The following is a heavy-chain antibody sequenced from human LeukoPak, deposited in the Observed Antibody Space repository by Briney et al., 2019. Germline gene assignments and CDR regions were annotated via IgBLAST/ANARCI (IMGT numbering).Heavy chain of an antibody. J-gene: IGHJ4*02. CDR1: GFTFSSYT. V-gene: IGHV3-30-3*02. CDR3: TKWFGERYHVGY. D-gene: IGHD3-10*01. CDR2: ISYDGSNK. Sequence: PGGSLRLSCAASGFTFSSYTMHWVRQAPGKGLEWAAVISYDGSNKYYADSVKGRFTISRDNSKNTLYLQMNSLRAEDTAVYYCTKWFGERYHVGYWGQGTLVTVSS.